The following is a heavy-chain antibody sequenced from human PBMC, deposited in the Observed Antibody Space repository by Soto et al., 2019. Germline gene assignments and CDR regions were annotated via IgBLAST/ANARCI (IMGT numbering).Heavy chain of an antibody. Sequence: SETLSLTCTVSGGSISSYYWSWIRQPPGKGLEWIGYIYYSGSTNYNPSLKSRVTISVDTSKNQFSLKLSSVTAADTAVYYCARGRIGDYDYWGQGTLVTVSS. V-gene: IGHV4-59*01. D-gene: IGHD4-17*01. J-gene: IGHJ4*02. CDR2: IYYSGST. CDR1: GGSISSYY. CDR3: ARGRIGDYDY.